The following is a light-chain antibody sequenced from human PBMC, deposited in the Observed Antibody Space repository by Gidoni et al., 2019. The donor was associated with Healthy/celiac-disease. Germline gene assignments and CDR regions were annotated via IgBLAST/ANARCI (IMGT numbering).Light chain of an antibody. V-gene: IGLV1-44*01. J-gene: IGLJ3*02. Sequence: QSVLTQPPSASGTPRTRVTISCSGSTSNIGSNTVNWYQQLPGTAPKLLIYSNHHRPSGVPDRFSGSKSGTSASLAISGLQSEDEADYYCAAWDDSLNVPVFGGGTKLTVL. CDR2: SNH. CDR1: TSNIGSNT. CDR3: AAWDDSLNVPV.